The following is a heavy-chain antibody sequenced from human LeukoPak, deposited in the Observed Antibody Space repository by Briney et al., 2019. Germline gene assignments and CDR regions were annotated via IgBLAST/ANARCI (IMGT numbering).Heavy chain of an antibody. Sequence: PGGSLRLSCAPSGLTFISHRMHWVRQAPGKGLVWVSRITNDGSSTTYADSVKGRFTISRDNAKNMLYLQVNSLRAEDTAVYYCARDRDWYSFDSWGQGTLVTVSS. V-gene: IGHV3-74*01. D-gene: IGHD6-19*01. CDR1: GLTFISHR. CDR2: ITNDGSST. CDR3: ARDRDWYSFDS. J-gene: IGHJ4*02.